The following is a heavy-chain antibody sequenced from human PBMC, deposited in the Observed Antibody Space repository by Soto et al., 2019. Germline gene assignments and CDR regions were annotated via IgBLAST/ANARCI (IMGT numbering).Heavy chain of an antibody. CDR3: ARRFGEYNAFDI. D-gene: IGHD3-10*01. CDR1: GGSISSSNW. V-gene: IGHV4-4*02. CDR2: IYHSGST. Sequence: SETVSLTCAVSGGSISSSNWWSWVRQPPGKGLEWIGEIYHSGSTNYNPSLKSRVTISVDKSKNQFSLKLSSVTAADTAVYYCARRFGEYNAFDIWGQGTMVTVSS. J-gene: IGHJ3*02.